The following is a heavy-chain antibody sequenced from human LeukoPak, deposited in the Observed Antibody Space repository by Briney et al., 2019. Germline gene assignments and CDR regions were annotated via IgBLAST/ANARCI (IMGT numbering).Heavy chain of an antibody. V-gene: IGHV3-7*01. J-gene: IGHJ4*02. CDR1: GFTFSSFW. Sequence: GGSLRLSCAASGFTFSSFWMTWVRQAPGMGLEWVANIKQDGSEKYYVDSVKGRFTISRDSAQNSLYLQMNSLRVDDTAVYYCASPYASTWSKTFHYWGQGTLVTVSS. D-gene: IGHD6-13*01. CDR2: IKQDGSEK. CDR3: ASPYASTWSKTFHY.